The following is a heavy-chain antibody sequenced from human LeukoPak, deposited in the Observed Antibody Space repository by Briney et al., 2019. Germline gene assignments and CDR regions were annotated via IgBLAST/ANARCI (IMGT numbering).Heavy chain of an antibody. CDR1: GFTFSSYA. J-gene: IGHJ6*02. D-gene: IGHD3-10*01. CDR2: ISGSGGST. CDR3: AKERLSGSYYVSTDYGMDV. V-gene: IGHV3-23*01. Sequence: GGSPRLSCAASGFTFSSYAMSWVRQAPGKGLEWVSAISGSGGSTYYADSVKGRFTISRDNSKNTLYPQTNSLRAEDTAVYYCAKERLSGSYYVSTDYGMDVWGQGTTVTVSS.